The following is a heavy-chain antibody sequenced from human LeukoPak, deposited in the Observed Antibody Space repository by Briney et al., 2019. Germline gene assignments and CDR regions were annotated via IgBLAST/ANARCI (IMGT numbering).Heavy chain of an antibody. V-gene: IGHV4-59*01. CDR3: ARDPSAVAGTFHGMGV. Sequence: SETLSLTCTVSGGSISSYYWSWIRQPPGKGLEWIGYIYYSGSTNYNPSLKSRVTISVDTSKNQFSLKLSSVTAADTAVYYCARDPSAVAGTFHGMGVWGQGTTVTVSS. CDR2: IYYSGST. CDR1: GGSISSYY. J-gene: IGHJ6*02. D-gene: IGHD6-19*01.